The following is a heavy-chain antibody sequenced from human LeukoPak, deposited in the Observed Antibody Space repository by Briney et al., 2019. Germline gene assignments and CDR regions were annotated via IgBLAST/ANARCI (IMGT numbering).Heavy chain of an antibody. Sequence: ASVKVSCKASGGTFSSYTISWVRQAPGQGLEWMGRIIPILGIANYAQKFQGRVTITADKSTSTAYVELSSLRSEDTAVYYCARGGVPAAVGYWFDPWGQGTLVTVSS. J-gene: IGHJ5*02. CDR2: IIPILGIA. V-gene: IGHV1-69*02. CDR1: GGTFSSYT. D-gene: IGHD2-2*01. CDR3: ARGGVPAAVGYWFDP.